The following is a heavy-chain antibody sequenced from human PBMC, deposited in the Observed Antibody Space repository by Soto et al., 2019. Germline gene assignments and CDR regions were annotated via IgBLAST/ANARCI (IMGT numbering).Heavy chain of an antibody. CDR1: GGSIRSVSYY. Sequence: NPSETLSLTCTISGGSIRSVSYYWNWIRQHPGKGLEWIGNIYYSGTTYYNPSLKSRVTMSVDTSKNQFSLRLSSVTAADTAVYYCARDKDTATYYYYGLDVWGQGTTVTVSS. D-gene: IGHD5-18*01. V-gene: IGHV4-31*03. CDR3: ARDKDTATYYYYGLDV. CDR2: IYYSGTT. J-gene: IGHJ6*02.